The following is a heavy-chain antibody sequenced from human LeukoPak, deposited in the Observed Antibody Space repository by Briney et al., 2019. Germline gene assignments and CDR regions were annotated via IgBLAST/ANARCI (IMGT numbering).Heavy chain of an antibody. D-gene: IGHD3-10*01. V-gene: IGHV3-7*05. Sequence: GGSLRLSCAASGFTFSSYWMSWVRQAPGKGLEWVANIKQDGSEKYYVDSVKGRFTISRDNAKNSLYLQMNSLRAEDTALYYCARSAYYGSGSYSDYWGQGTLVTVSS. CDR2: IKQDGSEK. J-gene: IGHJ4*02. CDR1: GFTFSSYW. CDR3: ARSAYYGSGSYSDY.